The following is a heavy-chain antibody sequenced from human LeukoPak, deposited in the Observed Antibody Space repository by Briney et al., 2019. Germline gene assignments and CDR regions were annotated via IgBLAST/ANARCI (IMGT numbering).Heavy chain of an antibody. D-gene: IGHD5-18*01. Sequence: GGSLRLPCAASGFTFDDYAMHWVRQAPGKGLEWVSGISWNSGSIGYADSVRGRFTISRDNAKNTLYLQMNSLRAEDTAVYYCARDAVDTANAVWGQGTTVTVSS. J-gene: IGHJ6*02. CDR1: GFTFDDYA. V-gene: IGHV3-9*01. CDR2: ISWNSGSI. CDR3: ARDAVDTANAV.